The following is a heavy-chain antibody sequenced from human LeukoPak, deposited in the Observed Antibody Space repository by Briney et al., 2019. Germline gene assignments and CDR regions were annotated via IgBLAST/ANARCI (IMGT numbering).Heavy chain of an antibody. V-gene: IGHV3-53*01. CDR1: GFTVSSNH. Sequence: GGSLRLSCAASGFTVSSNHMSWVRPAAGKGLEWVSVIYSGGSTYYADSVKGRFTISRDNSKNTLYLQMNSRRAKNTAVYYCARVIVTGYYDAFDIWGQGTMVTVSS. D-gene: IGHD3-9*01. CDR3: ARVIVTGYYDAFDI. J-gene: IGHJ3*02. CDR2: IYSGGST.